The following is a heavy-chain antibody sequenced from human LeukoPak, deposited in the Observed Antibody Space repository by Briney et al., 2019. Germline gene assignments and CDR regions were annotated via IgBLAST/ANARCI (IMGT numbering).Heavy chain of an antibody. D-gene: IGHD6-13*01. J-gene: IGHJ5*02. CDR1: GYTLTELS. Sequence: ASVTVSCKVSGYTLTELSMHWVRQAPGKGLEWMGGFDPEDGETIYAQKFQGRVTMTEDTSTDTAYMELSSLRSEDTAVYYCATGYSSSWYVVGWFDPWGQGTLVTVSS. V-gene: IGHV1-24*01. CDR3: ATGYSSSWYVVGWFDP. CDR2: FDPEDGET.